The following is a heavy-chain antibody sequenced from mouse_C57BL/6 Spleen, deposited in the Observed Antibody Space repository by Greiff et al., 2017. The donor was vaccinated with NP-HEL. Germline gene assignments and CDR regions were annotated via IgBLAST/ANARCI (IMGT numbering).Heavy chain of an antibody. CDR3: ARGYSNYDYFDY. D-gene: IGHD2-5*01. CDR1: GFTFSSYA. Sequence: DVMLVESGGGLVKPGGSLKLSCAASGFTFSSYAMSWVRQTPEKRLEWVATISDGGSYTYYPDNVKGRFTISRDNAKNNLYLQMSHLKSEDTAMYYCARGYSNYDYFDYWGQGTTLTVSS. V-gene: IGHV5-4*03. CDR2: ISDGGSYT. J-gene: IGHJ2*01.